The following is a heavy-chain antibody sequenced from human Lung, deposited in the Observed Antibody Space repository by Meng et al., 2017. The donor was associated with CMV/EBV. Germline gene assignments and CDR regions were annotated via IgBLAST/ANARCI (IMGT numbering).Heavy chain of an antibody. CDR2: IYGDDEK. J-gene: IGHJ5*02. Sequence: PTQSLTLPCAFSGFSLTPSGVGVGWLRQPPGKALECLAIIYGDDEKRYSPSLESRLTVTKDTSKNQVVLTMTNMVPVDTATYYCARAAARPSDWFDPWGQGTLVTVSS. V-gene: IGHV2-5*02. CDR3: ARAAARPSDWFDP. CDR1: GFSLTPSGVG. D-gene: IGHD6-6*01.